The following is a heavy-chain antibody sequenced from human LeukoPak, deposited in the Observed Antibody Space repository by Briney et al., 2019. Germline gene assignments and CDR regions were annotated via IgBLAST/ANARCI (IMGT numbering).Heavy chain of an antibody. CDR3: AKVSGGGLYYDGMDV. D-gene: IGHD1-14*01. CDR2: ISGSGGTT. V-gene: IGHV3-23*01. CDR1: GFTFNNYA. Sequence: GGSLRLSCAASGFTFNNYAMNWVRQAPGKGLEWVSVISGSGGTTYYADSVKGRFTTSRDSSKNTLYLQMNSLRAEDTAVYYWAKVSGGGLYYDGMDVWGQGTTVTVSS. J-gene: IGHJ6*02.